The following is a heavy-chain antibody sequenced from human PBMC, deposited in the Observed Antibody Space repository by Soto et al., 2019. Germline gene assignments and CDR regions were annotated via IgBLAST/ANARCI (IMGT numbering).Heavy chain of an antibody. CDR3: ARGAPPNV. J-gene: IGHJ6*02. Sequence: QVQLQQWGAGLLKTSETLSLTCAVYGGSFSGYYWSWIRQPPGKGLEWIGEINHSGSTNYNPSLKSRVTISVDTSKNQFSLKLSSVTAADTAVYYCARGAPPNVWGQGTTVTVSS. CDR1: GGSFSGYY. CDR2: INHSGST. V-gene: IGHV4-34*01.